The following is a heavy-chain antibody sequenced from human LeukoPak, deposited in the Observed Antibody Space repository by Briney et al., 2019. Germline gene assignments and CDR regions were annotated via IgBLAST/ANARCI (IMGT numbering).Heavy chain of an antibody. CDR2: IYTSGST. V-gene: IGHV4-4*07. Sequence: SETLSLTCTVSGGSISSYYWSWIRQPAGKGLEWIGRIYTSGSTNYNPSLKSRVTISVDTSKNQFSLKLSSVTAADTAVYYCARASRGLAYPYYYYMDVWGKGTTVTVSS. CDR1: GGSISSYY. D-gene: IGHD6-13*01. J-gene: IGHJ6*03. CDR3: ARASRGLAYPYYYYMDV.